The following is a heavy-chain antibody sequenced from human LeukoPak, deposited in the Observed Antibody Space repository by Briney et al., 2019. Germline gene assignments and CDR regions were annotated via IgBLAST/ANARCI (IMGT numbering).Heavy chain of an antibody. CDR1: GFTLDEFG. CDR2: IKWNGDVT. CDR3: ARDLNWAGY. Sequence: RSGGSLRLSCAASGFTLDEFGMSWVRQAPGKGLEWVSGIKWNGDVTGYADSVRGRFTISRDNAKNSLYLQMNSLRVEDTAVYYCARDLNWAGYWGQGTLVTVSS. D-gene: IGHD3-10*01. V-gene: IGHV3-20*04. J-gene: IGHJ4*02.